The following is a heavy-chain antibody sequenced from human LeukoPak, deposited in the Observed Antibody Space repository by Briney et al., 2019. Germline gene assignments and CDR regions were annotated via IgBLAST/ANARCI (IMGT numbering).Heavy chain of an antibody. CDR2: IYYSGNT. V-gene: IGHV4-39*07. D-gene: IGHD3-10*01. CDR3: ARIPRSGYYGSGSYYNYYFDY. Sequence: SETLSLTCNVSGGSISSTSYYWGWIRQPPGKGLEWIGSIYYSGNTYYNPSLKSRVTISVDTSKNQFSLKLSSVTAADTAVYYCARIPRSGYYGSGSYYNYYFDYWGQGTLVTVSS. CDR1: GGSISSTSYY. J-gene: IGHJ4*02.